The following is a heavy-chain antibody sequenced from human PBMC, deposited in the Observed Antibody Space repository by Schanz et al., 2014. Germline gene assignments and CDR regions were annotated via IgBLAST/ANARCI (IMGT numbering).Heavy chain of an antibody. J-gene: IGHJ6*02. CDR3: ARAKRFGDMDV. CDR1: GYDFHIYA. D-gene: IGHD3-10*01. Sequence: QILLVQPGPEVKKPGASVTVSCKASGYDFHIYAYSWVRQAPGQGPEWIGWISAYNGHTDYAQKLQGRVTLTTDTSTSTAYMELRNLRSDDTAVYYCARAKRFGDMDVWGQGTTXTVSS. V-gene: IGHV1-18*01. CDR2: ISAYNGHT.